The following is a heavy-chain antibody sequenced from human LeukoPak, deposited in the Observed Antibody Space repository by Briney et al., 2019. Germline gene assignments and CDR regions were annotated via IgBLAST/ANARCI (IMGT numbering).Heavy chain of an antibody. J-gene: IGHJ4*02. D-gene: IGHD3-22*01. CDR2: IKLDGSED. CDR3: ARAYYDSSGYYYVYFDY. CDR1: GFTFSTYW. Sequence: GGSLRLSCAASGFTFSTYWMTWVRQTPGKGLEWVANIKLDGSEDYYVDSVKGRFTISRDNAKNSLNLQMNSLRAEDTAVYYCARAYYDSSGYYYVYFDYWGQGTLVTVSS. V-gene: IGHV3-7*01.